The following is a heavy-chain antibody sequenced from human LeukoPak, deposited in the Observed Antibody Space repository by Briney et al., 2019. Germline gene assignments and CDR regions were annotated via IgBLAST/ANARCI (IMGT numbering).Heavy chain of an antibody. Sequence: SETLSLTCAVSGYSISSGYYWGWIRQPPGKGLEWIGSIYHSGSTYYNPSLKSRVTISVDTSKNQFSLKLSSVTAADTAVYYCARLSRDGYNYHFDYWGQGTLVTVSS. J-gene: IGHJ4*02. CDR2: IYHSGST. CDR3: ARLSRDGYNYHFDY. CDR1: GYSISSGYY. D-gene: IGHD5-24*01. V-gene: IGHV4-38-2*01.